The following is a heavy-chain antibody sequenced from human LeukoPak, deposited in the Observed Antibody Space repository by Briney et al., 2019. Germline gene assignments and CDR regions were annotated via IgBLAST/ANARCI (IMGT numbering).Heavy chain of an antibody. D-gene: IGHD6-13*01. V-gene: IGHV5-51*01. CDR1: GYSFTDFW. CDR2: IHPADSDT. CDR3: ARTYTSGWCAN. J-gene: IGHJ4*02. Sequence: GEXXKISCKASGYSFTDFWIGWVRQLPGKGLEWMGNIHPADSDTRYSPSFQGHVTISADKSINTAYLQWTSLNASDTAMYYCARTYTSGWCANWGQGTLVTVSS.